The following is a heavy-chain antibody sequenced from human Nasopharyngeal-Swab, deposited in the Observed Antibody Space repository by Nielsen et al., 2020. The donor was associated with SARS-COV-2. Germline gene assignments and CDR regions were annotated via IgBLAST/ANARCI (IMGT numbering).Heavy chain of an antibody. J-gene: IGHJ4*02. Sequence: SETLSLTCAVYGGSFSGYYWSWIRQPPGKGLEWIGEVNHSGSTNYNPSLKSRVTISVDTSKNQFSLKLSSVTAADTAVYYCARGGGGTFYFDYWGQGTLVTVSS. CDR3: ARGGGGTFYFDY. V-gene: IGHV4-34*01. CDR1: GGSFSGYY. CDR2: VNHSGST. D-gene: IGHD2/OR15-2a*01.